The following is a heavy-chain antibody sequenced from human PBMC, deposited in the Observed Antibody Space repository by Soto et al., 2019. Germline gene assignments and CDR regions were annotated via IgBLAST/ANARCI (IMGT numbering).Heavy chain of an antibody. D-gene: IGHD6-19*01. CDR3: AVAVAGPTAIGY. Sequence: EVQLVESGGGLVQPGGSLRLSCAASGFTFSSYWMHWVRKAPGKGLVWVSRIYTDGSSTSYADSVKGRFTISRDNAENTLYLQMNSLRAEDTAVYYCAVAVAGPTAIGYWGQGTLVTVSS. V-gene: IGHV3-74*01. J-gene: IGHJ4*02. CDR1: GFTFSSYW. CDR2: IYTDGSST.